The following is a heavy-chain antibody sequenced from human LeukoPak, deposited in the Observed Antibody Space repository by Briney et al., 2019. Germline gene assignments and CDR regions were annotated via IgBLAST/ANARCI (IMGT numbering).Heavy chain of an antibody. CDR1: GFTFSSYA. D-gene: IGHD3-10*01. Sequence: GRSLRLSCAASGFTFSSYAMHWVRQAPGKGLEWVAVISYDGSNKYYADSVKGRFTISRDNSKNTLYLQMNSLRAEDTAVYYCAKAGGAVWFGESYFDYWGQGTLVTVSS. CDR3: AKAGGAVWFGESYFDY. CDR2: ISYDGSNK. V-gene: IGHV3-30-3*01. J-gene: IGHJ4*02.